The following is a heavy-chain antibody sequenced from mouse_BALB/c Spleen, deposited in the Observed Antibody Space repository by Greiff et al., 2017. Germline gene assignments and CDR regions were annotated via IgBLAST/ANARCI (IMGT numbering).Heavy chain of an antibody. V-gene: IGHV5-6-5*01. J-gene: IGHJ4*01. CDR3: ARRYVLYAMDY. CDR1: GFTFSSYA. Sequence: EVQGVESGGGLVKPGGSLKLSCAASGFTFSSYAMSWVRQTPEKRLEWVASISSGGSTYYPDSVKGRFTISRDNARNILYLQMSSLRSEDTAMYYCARRYVLYAMDYWGQGTSVTVSS. CDR2: ISSGGST.